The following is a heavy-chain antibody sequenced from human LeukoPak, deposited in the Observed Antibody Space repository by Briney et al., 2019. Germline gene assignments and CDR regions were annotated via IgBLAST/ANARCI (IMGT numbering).Heavy chain of an antibody. CDR3: AKDPRHDIVVVPAAIQLYYYYYYMDV. V-gene: IGHV3-23*01. CDR2: ISGSGGST. D-gene: IGHD2-2*02. CDR1: GFTFSSYA. Sequence: GGSLRLSCAASGFTFSSYAMSWVRQAPGKGLEWVSAISGSGGSTYYADSVKGRFTISRDKYKNTLYLRMNSLRAEDTAVYYCAKDPRHDIVVVPAAIQLYYYYYYMDVCGKGTTVTVSS. J-gene: IGHJ6*03.